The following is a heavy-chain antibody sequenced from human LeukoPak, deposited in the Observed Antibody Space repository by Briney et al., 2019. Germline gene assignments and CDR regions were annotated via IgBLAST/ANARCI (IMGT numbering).Heavy chain of an antibody. CDR2: IRSKAYRGTT. Sequence: GGSLRLSCTVSAFTFGDHAMSWVRQAPGKGQERVGFIRSKAYRGTTEYAASVRGRFTISRDDSASIAYLQMSSLKTEDTAVYYCARGPIQLWIHNAMDVWGQGTTVTVSS. D-gene: IGHD5-18*01. V-gene: IGHV3-49*04. CDR1: AFTFGDHA. CDR3: ARGPIQLWIHNAMDV. J-gene: IGHJ6*02.